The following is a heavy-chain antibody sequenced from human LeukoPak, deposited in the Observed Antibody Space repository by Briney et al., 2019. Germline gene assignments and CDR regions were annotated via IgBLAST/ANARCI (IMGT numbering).Heavy chain of an antibody. D-gene: IGHD3-16*01. J-gene: IGHJ4*02. CDR3: ARGGSYSGEYCDY. CDR2: INPSGGNT. V-gene: IGHV1-46*01. CDR1: GYTFTSYY. Sequence: ASVKVSCKASGYTFTSYYMHWVRQAPGQGLEWMGIINPSGGNTNYAQKFQGRVTMTTDTSATTVYMELRSLTSDDTAVYYCARGGSYSGEYCDYWGQGTLVTVSS.